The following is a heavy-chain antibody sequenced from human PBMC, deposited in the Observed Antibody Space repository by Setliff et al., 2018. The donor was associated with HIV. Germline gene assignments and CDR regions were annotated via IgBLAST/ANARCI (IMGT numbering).Heavy chain of an antibody. CDR2: IYYSGST. CDR3: ARHSGLGGYYSPFDY. CDR1: GGSISNFYCS. J-gene: IGHJ4*02. D-gene: IGHD3-22*01. V-gene: IGHV4-39*01. Sequence: SETLSLTCIVSGGSISNFYCSWSWIRQPPGKGLEWIGTIYYSGSTYYNPSLKSRVTISVDTSKNQFSLKLSSVTAADTTVYYCARHSGLGGYYSPFDYWGPGTLVTVSS.